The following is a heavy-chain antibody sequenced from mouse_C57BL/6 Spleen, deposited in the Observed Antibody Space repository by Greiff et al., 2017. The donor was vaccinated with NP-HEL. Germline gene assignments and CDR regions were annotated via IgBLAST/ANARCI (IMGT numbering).Heavy chain of an antibody. CDR3: TRKDIYSYSCAY. Sequence: QVQLKQSGAELVRPGASVTLSCKASGYTFTDYEMHWVKQTPVHGLEWIGAIDPETGGTAYNQKFKGKDILTANKSSSTAYMELRNLTAEDSAVYYCTRKDIYSYSCAYWGQGTLVTVSA. D-gene: IGHD2-12*01. V-gene: IGHV1-15*01. CDR1: GYTFTDYE. CDR2: IDPETGGT. J-gene: IGHJ3*01.